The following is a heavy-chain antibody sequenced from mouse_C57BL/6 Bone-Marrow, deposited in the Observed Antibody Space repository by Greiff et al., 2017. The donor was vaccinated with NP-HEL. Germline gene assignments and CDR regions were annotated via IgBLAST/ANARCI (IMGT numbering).Heavy chain of an antibody. CDR2: ISNLAYSI. CDR3: ARPQSTMVPTGFAY. Sequence: EVKLVESGGGLVQPGGSLKLSCAASGFTFSDYGMAWVRQAPRKGPEWVAFISNLAYSIYYADTVTGRFTISSENAKNTLYLEMSSLRSEDTAMYYCARPQSTMVPTGFAYWGQGALVTVSA. V-gene: IGHV5-15*04. J-gene: IGHJ3*01. CDR1: GFTFSDYG. D-gene: IGHD2-2*01.